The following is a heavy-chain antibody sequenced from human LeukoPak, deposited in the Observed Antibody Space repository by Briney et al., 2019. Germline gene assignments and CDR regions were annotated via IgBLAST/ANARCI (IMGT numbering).Heavy chain of an antibody. CDR2: ISSAGAK. Sequence: GGSLRLSCAASGFVFSTHGMNWVRQAPGKGLEWISYISSAGAKFYADSVKGRFTISRDNAKNSLYLQMNSLRAEDTAVYYCARDGDYDAFDIWGQGTMVTVSS. J-gene: IGHJ3*02. CDR3: ARDGDYDAFDI. V-gene: IGHV3-48*04. CDR1: GFVFSTHG. D-gene: IGHD4-17*01.